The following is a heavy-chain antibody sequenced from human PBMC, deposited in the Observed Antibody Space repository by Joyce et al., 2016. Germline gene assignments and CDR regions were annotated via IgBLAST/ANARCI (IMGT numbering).Heavy chain of an antibody. J-gene: IGHJ4*02. CDR3: ARDLAVGGTFDY. Sequence: QVHLVQSGAEVKKPGASVKVSCKASGYIFTDHAIHWVRQDPGQGPEWLGVINAAKGSKRWSANFQDRITMAADTSASTAYMELRSLKSEDTAVYYCARDLAVGGTFDYWGQGTLVTVSS. D-gene: IGHD6-19*01. CDR1: GYIFTDHA. CDR2: INAAKGSK. V-gene: IGHV1-3*01.